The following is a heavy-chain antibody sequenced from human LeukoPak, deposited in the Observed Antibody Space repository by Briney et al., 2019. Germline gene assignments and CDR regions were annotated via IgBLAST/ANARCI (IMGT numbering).Heavy chain of an antibody. CDR2: INAGNGNT. CDR3: ARGEIVITFGSSRPGDAFNI. V-gene: IGHV1-3*01. J-gene: IGHJ3*02. Sequence: GASVKVSCKASGYTFTSYAMHWVRQAPGQRLEWMGWINAGNGNTKYSQKFQGRVTITRDTSASTAYMELSSLRSEDTAVYYCARGEIVITFGSSRPGDAFNIWGQGTMVTVSS. CDR1: GYTFTSYA. D-gene: IGHD3-16*01.